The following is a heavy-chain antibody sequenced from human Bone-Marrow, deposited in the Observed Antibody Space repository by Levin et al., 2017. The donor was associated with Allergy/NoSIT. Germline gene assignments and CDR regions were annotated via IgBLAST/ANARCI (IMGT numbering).Heavy chain of an antibody. CDR3: ATVDSSADSWEYYFDH. CDR2: ISKAGNYK. V-gene: IGHV3-21*01. CDR1: GFSFTSYA. Sequence: GGSLRLSCAASGFSFTSYAMNWVRQTPEKGLEWVASISKAGNYKFYADSVKGRFTISRDNHKTVVDLQMNSLRTNDTAVYYCATVDSSADSWEYYFDHWGQGILVTVSS. J-gene: IGHJ4*02. D-gene: IGHD6-25*01.